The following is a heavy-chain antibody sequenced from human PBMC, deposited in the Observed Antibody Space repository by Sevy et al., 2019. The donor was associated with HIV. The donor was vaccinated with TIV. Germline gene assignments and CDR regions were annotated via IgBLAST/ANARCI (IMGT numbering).Heavy chain of an antibody. CDR1: GFTFSSYG. CDR2: IWYDGSNK. D-gene: IGHD2-2*01. Sequence: GGSLRLSCAASGFTFSSYGMHWVRQAPGKGLEWVAVIWYDGSNKYYADSVKGRFTISRENSKYTLYLQMNSLRAEDTAVYYCAREGPLQCSSTSCYEPLYCYYGMDVWGQGTTVTVSS. CDR3: AREGPLQCSSTSCYEPLYCYYGMDV. J-gene: IGHJ6*02. V-gene: IGHV3-33*01.